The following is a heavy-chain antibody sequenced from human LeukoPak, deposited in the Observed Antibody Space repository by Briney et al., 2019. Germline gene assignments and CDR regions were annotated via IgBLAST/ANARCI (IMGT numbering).Heavy chain of an antibody. V-gene: IGHV3-21*01. Sequence: GGSLRLSCAASGFTFSSYSMSWVRQAPGKGLEWVSSISSSSSYIYYADSVKGRFTISRDNAKNSLYLQMNSLRAEDTAVYYCARDLFVVVAATRGGFDPWGQGTLVTVSS. CDR2: ISSSSSYI. CDR1: GFTFSSYS. J-gene: IGHJ5*02. D-gene: IGHD2-15*01. CDR3: ARDLFVVVAATRGGFDP.